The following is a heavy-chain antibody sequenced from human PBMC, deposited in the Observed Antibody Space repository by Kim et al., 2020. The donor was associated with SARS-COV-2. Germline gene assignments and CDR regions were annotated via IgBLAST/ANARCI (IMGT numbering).Heavy chain of an antibody. V-gene: IGHV3-23*01. Sequence: KGLFTISRDNSKNTLYLQMNSLRAEDTAVYYCAAKARGVVPAAIPYRTDYWGQGTLVTVSS. CDR3: AAKARGVVPAAIPYRTDY. D-gene: IGHD2-2*02. J-gene: IGHJ4*02.